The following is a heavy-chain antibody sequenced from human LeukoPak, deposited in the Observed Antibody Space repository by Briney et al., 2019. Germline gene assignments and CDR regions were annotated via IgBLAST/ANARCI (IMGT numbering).Heavy chain of an antibody. Sequence: GGSLRLSCAVSGFIFDNYGMHWVRQAPGRGLELVAIISWDGINKFYADSVKGRFTISRDNSKNMVYLQMNSLRAEDTAVYYCVNVETGYWGQGTLVTVSS. CDR3: VNVETGY. V-gene: IGHV3-30*18. J-gene: IGHJ4*02. CDR2: ISWDGINK. CDR1: GFIFDNYG.